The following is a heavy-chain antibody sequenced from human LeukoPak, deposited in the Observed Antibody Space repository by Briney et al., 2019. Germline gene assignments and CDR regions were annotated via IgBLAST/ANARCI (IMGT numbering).Heavy chain of an antibody. D-gene: IGHD6-13*01. CDR1: GFTFDDYG. J-gene: IGHJ2*01. CDR2: INWNGGST. CDR3: AREPRTQKAGPHWYFDL. Sequence: GGSLRLSCAASGFTFDDYGMSWVRQAPGKGLEWVSGINWNGGSTGYADSVKGRFTISRDNAKNSLYLQMNSLRAEDTALYHCAREPRTQKAGPHWYFDLWGRGTLVIVSS. V-gene: IGHV3-20*01.